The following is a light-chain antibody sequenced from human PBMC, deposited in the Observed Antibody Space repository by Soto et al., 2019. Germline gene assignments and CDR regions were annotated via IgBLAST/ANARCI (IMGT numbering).Light chain of an antibody. CDR1: QTISSW. CDR2: KAS. Sequence: DSQLTQSPSTLSGSEGDRVTITCRPSQTISSWFAWYQQKPGKAPKLLIYKASTLKSGVPSRFSGSGSGTEFTLTISSLQPDDFATYYCQHYNSYSEAFGQGTKVDIK. V-gene: IGKV1-5*03. CDR3: QHYNSYSEA. J-gene: IGKJ1*01.